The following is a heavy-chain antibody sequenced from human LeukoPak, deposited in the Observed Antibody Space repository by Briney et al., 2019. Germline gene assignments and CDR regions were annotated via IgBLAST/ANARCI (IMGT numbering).Heavy chain of an antibody. D-gene: IGHD6-13*01. CDR2: MNPNSGNT. CDR3: ARRSMTSYSSSWYDFDY. V-gene: IGHV1-8*03. CDR1: GYTFTSYG. J-gene: IGHJ4*02. Sequence: ASVKVSCKASGYTFTSYGISWVRQAPGQGLEWMGWMNPNSGNTGYAQKFQGRVTITRNTSISTAYMELSSLRSEDTAVYYCARRSMTSYSSSWYDFDYWGQGTLVTVSS.